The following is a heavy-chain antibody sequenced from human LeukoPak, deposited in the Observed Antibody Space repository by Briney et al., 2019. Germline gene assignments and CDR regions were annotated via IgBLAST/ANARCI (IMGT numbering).Heavy chain of an antibody. V-gene: IGHV1-69*13. J-gene: IGHJ4*02. D-gene: IGHD1-26*01. CDR2: IIPIFGTA. CDR1: GYTFTTYD. CDR3: ARVSGPLGAAHRDY. Sequence: VASVKVSCKASGYTFTTYDINWVRQAIGQGLEWMGGIIPIFGTANYAQKFQGRVTITADESTSTAYMELSSLRSEDTAVYYCARVSGPLGAAHRDYWGQGTLVTVSS.